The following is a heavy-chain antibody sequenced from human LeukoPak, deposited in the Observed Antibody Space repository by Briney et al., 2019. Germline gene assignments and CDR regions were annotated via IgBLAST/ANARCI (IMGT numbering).Heavy chain of an antibody. J-gene: IGHJ5*02. CDR3: ATGSYRYFDP. CDR2: IDSSGITI. V-gene: IGHV3-11*04. Sequence: GGSLRLSCAASGFTFSGFFLSWFRQALGKGLEWVSHIDSSGITIYYADSVKGRFTISRDNAKKSLYLQMNSLRAEDTAVYYCATGSYRYFDPWGQGTLVTVSS. D-gene: IGHD1-26*01. CDR1: GFTFSGFF.